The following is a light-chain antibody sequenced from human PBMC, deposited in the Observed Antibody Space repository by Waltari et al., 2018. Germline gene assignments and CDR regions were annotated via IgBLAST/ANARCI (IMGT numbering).Light chain of an antibody. CDR3: CSYAHSSRVV. CDR1: SSDVGSYNL. Sequence: QSALTQPASVSGSPGQSITISCTGTSSDVGSYNLVSWYQHYPGTAPKLMIYEGTKRPSGVSIRFSGSKSGNTASLTISGLQAEDEADYHCCSYAHSSRVVFGGGTKVTVL. CDR2: EGT. V-gene: IGLV2-23*01. J-gene: IGLJ2*01.